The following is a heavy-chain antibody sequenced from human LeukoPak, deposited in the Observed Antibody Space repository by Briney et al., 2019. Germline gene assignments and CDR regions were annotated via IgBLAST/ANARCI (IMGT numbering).Heavy chain of an antibody. Sequence: GGSLRLSCAASGFTFSSYAMHWVRQAPCKGLEWVAVISYDGSNKYYADSVKGRFTISRDNSKNTLYLQMNSLRAEDTAVYYCAREAALGYCSSTSCTRDAFDIWGQGTMVTVSS. J-gene: IGHJ3*02. CDR3: AREAALGYCSSTSCTRDAFDI. V-gene: IGHV3-30-3*01. CDR2: ISYDGSNK. CDR1: GFTFSSYA. D-gene: IGHD2-2*01.